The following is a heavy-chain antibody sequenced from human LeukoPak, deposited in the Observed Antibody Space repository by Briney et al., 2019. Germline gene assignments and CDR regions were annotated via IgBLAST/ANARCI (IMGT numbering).Heavy chain of an antibody. CDR2: IIPIFGTA. Sequence: GASVKVSCKASGGTFSSYAISWVRQAPGQGLEWMGGIIPIFGTANYAQKFQGRVTITADKSTSTAYMELSSLRSEDTAVYYCASEAGLNYYYYMDVWGKGTTVTVSS. CDR1: GGTFSSYA. D-gene: IGHD3-16*01. CDR3: ASEAGLNYYYYMDV. V-gene: IGHV1-69*06. J-gene: IGHJ6*03.